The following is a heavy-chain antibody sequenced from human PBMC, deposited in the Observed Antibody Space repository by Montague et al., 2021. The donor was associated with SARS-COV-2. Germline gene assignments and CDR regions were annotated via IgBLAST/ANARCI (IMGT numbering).Heavy chain of an antibody. D-gene: IGHD3-9*01. CDR1: GDSIGSSHTY. J-gene: IGHJ4*02. CDR2: VAYSGST. Sequence: SETLSLTCSVSGDSIGSSHTYWGWIRQPPGKGLEWIGCVAYSGSTYYXPSLQRRVTISVDTSKSQFSLKLNSVTAAGTAVYYCARSQLYYDLLTGFSESYYFDYWGQGTLATVSS. CDR3: ARSQLYYDLLTGFSESYYFDY. V-gene: IGHV4-39*01.